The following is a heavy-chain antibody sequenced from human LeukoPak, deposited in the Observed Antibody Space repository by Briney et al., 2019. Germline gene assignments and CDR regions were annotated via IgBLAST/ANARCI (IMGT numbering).Heavy chain of an antibody. J-gene: IGHJ4*02. CDR3: ARSYLDPRGGNYQGLFGS. CDR1: GGSISSYY. D-gene: IGHD3-16*02. V-gene: IGHV4-59*08. Sequence: SETLSLTCTVSGGSISSYYWSWIRQPPGKGPEWIGYIYHSGSTNYNPSLKSRVTISLDTSKNQFSLELSSVTAADTAVYYCARSYLDPRGGNYQGLFGSWGQGTLVTVSS. CDR2: IYHSGST.